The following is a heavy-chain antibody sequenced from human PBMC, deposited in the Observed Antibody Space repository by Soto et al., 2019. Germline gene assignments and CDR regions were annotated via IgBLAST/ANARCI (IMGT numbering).Heavy chain of an antibody. J-gene: IGHJ5*02. Sequence: LSLTCTVSGGSLSSYYWTWIRQSPGKGLEWIGYVYFSGNTNYNPSLKSRVTISIDTSKNQFSLRLTSVTAADTAFYYCGSVRPSGYVLSWGQGTLVTVSS. CDR3: GSVRPSGYVLS. CDR1: GGSLSSYY. V-gene: IGHV4-59*01. D-gene: IGHD6-25*01. CDR2: VYFSGNT.